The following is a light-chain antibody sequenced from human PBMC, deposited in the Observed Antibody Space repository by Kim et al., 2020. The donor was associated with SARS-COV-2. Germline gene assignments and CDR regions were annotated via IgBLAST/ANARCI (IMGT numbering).Light chain of an antibody. Sequence: SSELTQDPAVSVALGQTVRITCQGDSLRSYYATWYQQKPGQAPILVIYGKNNRPSGIPDRISGSSSGNTASSTITGTQAGDEADYYCNSRDSNDNVVFGGGTQLTVL. CDR3: NSRDSNDNVV. CDR1: SLRSYY. J-gene: IGLJ2*01. V-gene: IGLV3-19*01. CDR2: GKN.